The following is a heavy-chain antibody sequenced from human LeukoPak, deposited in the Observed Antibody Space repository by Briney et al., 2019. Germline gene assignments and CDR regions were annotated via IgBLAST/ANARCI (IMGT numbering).Heavy chain of an antibody. D-gene: IGHD4-17*01. V-gene: IGHV4-34*01. Sequence: SETLSLTCAVYGGSFSGYYWSWIRQPPGKGLEWIGEINHSGSTIYNPSLKSRVTISVDTSKNQFSLKLSSVTAADTAVYYCARYGDYYAFDIWGQGTMVTVS. CDR3: ARYGDYYAFDI. J-gene: IGHJ3*02. CDR1: GGSFSGYY. CDR2: INHSGST.